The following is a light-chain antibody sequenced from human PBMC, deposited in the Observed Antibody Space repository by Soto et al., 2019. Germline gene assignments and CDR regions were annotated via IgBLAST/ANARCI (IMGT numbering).Light chain of an antibody. J-gene: IGKJ4*01. CDR1: QGINNF. V-gene: IGKV1-27*01. Sequence: DIQMTQSPSSLSASVGDRVTITCRASQGINNFVAWYQQKPGEGPKLLIYAASTLQSGVPSRFSGSGFGTDFVLTISSLEPEDVATYYCQKYDSVPLTFGGGTRVEIK. CDR3: QKYDSVPLT. CDR2: AAS.